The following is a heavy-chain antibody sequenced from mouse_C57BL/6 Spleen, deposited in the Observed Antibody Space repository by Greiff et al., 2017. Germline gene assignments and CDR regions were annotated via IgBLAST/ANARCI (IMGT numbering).Heavy chain of an antibody. V-gene: IGHV1-7*01. J-gene: IGHJ2*01. CDR1: GYTFTSYW. CDR3: AGPDSSRDYFDY. CDR2: INPSSGYT. Sequence: QVLLQQSGAELAKPGASVKLSCTASGYTFTSYWLHWLKQRPGQGLEWIGYINPSSGYTKYNQKLKDKTTLTADKSSSTDYMQMSSLTYEDSAVYYCAGPDSSRDYFDYGVKGTTLIVSS.